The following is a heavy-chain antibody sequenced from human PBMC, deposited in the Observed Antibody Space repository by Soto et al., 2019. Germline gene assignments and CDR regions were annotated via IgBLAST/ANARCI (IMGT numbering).Heavy chain of an antibody. CDR2: IYYSGST. CDR1: GGSISSTNYY. D-gene: IGHD6-13*01. J-gene: IGHJ6*03. V-gene: IGHV4-61*01. CDR3: ARYTRYSSSWPRFYYYMDV. Sequence: PSETLSLTCNVSGGSISSTNYYWSWIRQPPGKGLEWIGYIYYSGSTNYNPSLKSRVTISVDTSKNQFSLKLSSVTAADTAVYYCARYTRYSSSWPRFYYYMDVWGKGTTVTVSS.